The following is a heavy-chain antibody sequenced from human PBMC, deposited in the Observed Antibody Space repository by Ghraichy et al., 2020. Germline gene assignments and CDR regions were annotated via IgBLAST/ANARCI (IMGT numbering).Heavy chain of an antibody. J-gene: IGHJ4*02. V-gene: IGHV3-48*01. CDR1: GFTFSSYS. CDR3: ARAIVAIDY. D-gene: IGHD5-12*01. CDR2: ISSSSSTI. Sequence: GGSLRLSCAASGFTFSSYSMNWVRQAPGKGLEWVSYISSSSSTIYYADSVKGRFTISRDNAKNSLYLQMNSVRAEDTAVYYCARAIVAIDYWGQGTLVTVSS.